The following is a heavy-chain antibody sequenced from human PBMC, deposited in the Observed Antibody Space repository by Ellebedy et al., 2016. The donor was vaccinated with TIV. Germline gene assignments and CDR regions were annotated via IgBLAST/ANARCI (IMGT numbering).Heavy chain of an antibody. V-gene: IGHV3-7*03. J-gene: IGHJ6*02. CDR2: ISQDGNEK. D-gene: IGHD2-2*01. CDR1: GFIFNNYY. CDR3: AKDFQPYCSSTSCYGGYYYYYGMDV. Sequence: GESLKISXATSGFIFNNYYMTWVRQAPGKGLEWVAIISQDGNEKYLMDSVRGRFTISRDNAKNSLHLQMNSLRAEDTAVYYCAKDFQPYCSSTSCYGGYYYYYGMDVWGQGTTVTVSS.